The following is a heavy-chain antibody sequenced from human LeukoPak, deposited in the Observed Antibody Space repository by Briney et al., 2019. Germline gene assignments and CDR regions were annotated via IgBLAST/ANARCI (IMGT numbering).Heavy chain of an antibody. CDR3: ARDGLYCGGDCYWSSGDAFDI. J-gene: IGHJ3*02. CDR1: GYTFTGYY. D-gene: IGHD2-21*02. Sequence: ASVKVSCKASGYTFTGYYMHWVRQAPGQGLEWMGWINPNSGGTNYAQKFQGRVTMTRDTSISTAYMELSRLRSDDTAVYNCARDGLYCGGDCYWSSGDAFDIWGQGTMVTVSS. CDR2: INPNSGGT. V-gene: IGHV1-2*02.